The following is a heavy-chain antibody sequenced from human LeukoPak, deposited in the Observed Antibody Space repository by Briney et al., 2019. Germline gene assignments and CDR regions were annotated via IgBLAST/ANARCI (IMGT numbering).Heavy chain of an antibody. CDR1: GFTFDDYA. D-gene: IGHD6-19*01. CDR3: ARAGHYYYYGMAV. J-gene: IGHJ6*02. Sequence: PGGSLRLSCAASGFTFDDYAMHWVRQAPGKGLEWVSGITWNGDSMGYADSVKGRFTISRDNANNSLYLQMNSLRPEDTALYYCARAGHYYYYGMAVWGQGTTVTVSS. CDR2: ITWNGDSM. V-gene: IGHV3-9*01.